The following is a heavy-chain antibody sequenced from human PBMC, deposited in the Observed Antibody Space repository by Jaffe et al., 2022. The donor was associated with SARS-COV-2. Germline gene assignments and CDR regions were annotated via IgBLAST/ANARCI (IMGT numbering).Heavy chain of an antibody. CDR3: AKHPGLGRLGELSLFLFDY. CDR1: GFTFSSYA. CDR2: ISGSGGST. D-gene: IGHD3-16*02. Sequence: EVQLLESGGGLVQPGGSLRLSCAASGFTFSSYAMSWVRQAPGKGLEWVSAISGSGGSTYYADSVKGRFTISRDNSKNTLYLQMNSLRAEDTAVYYCAKHPGLGRLGELSLFLFDYWGQGTLVTVSS. J-gene: IGHJ4*02. V-gene: IGHV3-23*01.